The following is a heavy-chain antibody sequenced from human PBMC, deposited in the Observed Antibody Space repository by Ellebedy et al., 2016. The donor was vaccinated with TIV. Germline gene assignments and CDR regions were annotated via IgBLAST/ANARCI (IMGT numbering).Heavy chain of an antibody. J-gene: IGHJ4*02. CDR2: IKQDGSEK. CDR1: GFTFSSYE. D-gene: IGHD2-15*01. CDR3: ARDQWSYDPFDY. V-gene: IGHV3-7*03. Sequence: LSLTCAASGFTFSSYEMNWVRQAPGKGLEWVANIKQDGSEKYYVDSVKGRFTISRDNAKNSLYLQMNSLRAEDTAVYYCARDQWSYDPFDYWGQGTLVTVSS.